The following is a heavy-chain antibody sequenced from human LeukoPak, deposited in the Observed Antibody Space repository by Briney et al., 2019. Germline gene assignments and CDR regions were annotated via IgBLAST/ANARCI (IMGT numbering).Heavy chain of an antibody. V-gene: IGHV3-66*01. Sequence: GGSLRLSCAASGFTVSSDYMSWVRQAPGKGLEWVSVIYSGGTTHYADSVKGRFTISRDNAKNSLYLQMNSLRAEDTAVYYCARDSGYYDILTGYRTEYFQHWGQGTLVTVSS. J-gene: IGHJ1*01. CDR3: ARDSGYYDILTGYRTEYFQH. D-gene: IGHD3-9*01. CDR1: GFTVSSDY. CDR2: IYSGGTT.